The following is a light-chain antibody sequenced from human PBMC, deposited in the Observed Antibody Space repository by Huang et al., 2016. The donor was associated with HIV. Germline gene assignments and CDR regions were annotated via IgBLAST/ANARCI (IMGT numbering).Light chain of an antibody. CDR1: KSVGGK. J-gene: IGKJ4*01. CDR3: QQYDTWPPLT. Sequence: ILLTQFPATLSVSPGQRVTLSCRASKSVGGKLAWYQQRPGQAPRLLIDGASTRVPTIPDRFSGSGSGTEFTLTISSLQSEDFAVYYCQQYDTWPPLTFGGGTKV. CDR2: GAS. V-gene: IGKV3-15*01.